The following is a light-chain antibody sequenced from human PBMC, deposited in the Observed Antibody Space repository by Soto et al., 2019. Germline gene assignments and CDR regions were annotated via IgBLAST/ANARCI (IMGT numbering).Light chain of an antibody. V-gene: IGLV2-14*01. CDR1: SSDVGAYNY. J-gene: IGLJ1*01. Sequence: QSALTQPASVSGSPGQSITISCTGTSSDVGAYNYVSWYQQHPGKAPKLMIYDVTNRPSGVSNRFSGSKSDNTASLTISGLQAEDEANYFCSSHSKLTPYVFGTGTRSPS. CDR2: DVT. CDR3: SSHSKLTPYV.